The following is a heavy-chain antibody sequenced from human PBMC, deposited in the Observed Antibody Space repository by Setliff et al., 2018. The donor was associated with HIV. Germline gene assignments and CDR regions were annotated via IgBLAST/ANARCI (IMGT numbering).Heavy chain of an antibody. CDR2: VDQSGGT. J-gene: IGHJ6*03. Sequence: LSLTCTVSGGSVSSYYWSWIRQPPGKGLECIGDVDQSGGTNYNPSLRSRVTISLSSSRNQFSLKLTSVTAADSGIYYCARGQVVGAATPGSHYMDVWGKGTTVTAP. D-gene: IGHD2-15*01. CDR3: ARGQVVGAATPGSHYMDV. CDR1: GGSVSSYY. V-gene: IGHV4-59*02.